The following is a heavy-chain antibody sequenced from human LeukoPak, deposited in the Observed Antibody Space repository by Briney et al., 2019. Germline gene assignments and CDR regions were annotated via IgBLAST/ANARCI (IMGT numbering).Heavy chain of an antibody. CDR1: GYTFTSYG. V-gene: IGHV1-18*01. J-gene: IGHJ4*02. CDR2: ISAYNGNT. D-gene: IGHD3-22*01. CDR3: ARANGVPYYYDSSGYYS. Sequence: ASVKVSCKASGYTFTSYGISWVRQAPGQGLEWMGWISAYNGNTNYAQKLQGRVTMTTDTSTSTAYMELRSPRSDDTAVYYCARANGVPYYYDSSGYYSWGQGTLVTVSS.